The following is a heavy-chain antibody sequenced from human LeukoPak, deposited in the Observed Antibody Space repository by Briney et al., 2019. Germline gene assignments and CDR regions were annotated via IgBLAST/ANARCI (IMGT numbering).Heavy chain of an antibody. CDR1: GYTLTELS. CDR2: FDPEDGET. V-gene: IGHV1-24*01. J-gene: IGHJ4*02. Sequence: ASVKVSCKVSGYTLTELSMHWVRQAPGKGLEWMGGFDPEDGETIYAQKFQGRVTMTEDTSTDTAYMELSSLRSEDTAVYYCATDISGDSSSWLGGYWGQGTLVTVSS. CDR3: ATDISGDSSSWLGGY. D-gene: IGHD6-13*01.